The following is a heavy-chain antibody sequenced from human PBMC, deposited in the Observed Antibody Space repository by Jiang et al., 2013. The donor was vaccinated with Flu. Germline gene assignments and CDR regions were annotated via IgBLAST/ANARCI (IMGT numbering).Heavy chain of an antibody. Sequence: SGAEVKKPGASVKVSCKASGYTFTNYDISWVRQAPGQGLEWMGWISGYNGNTDYAQRLQGRVTMTTDTSTSTAYMELRSLRSDDTAVYYCAGTKRDYMDYWGQGTLVTVSS. CDR3: AGTKRDYMDY. CDR1: GYTFTNYD. J-gene: IGHJ4*02. CDR2: ISGYNGNT. V-gene: IGHV1-18*04.